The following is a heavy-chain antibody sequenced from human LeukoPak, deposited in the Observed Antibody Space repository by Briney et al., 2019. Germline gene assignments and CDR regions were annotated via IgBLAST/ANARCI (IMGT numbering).Heavy chain of an antibody. Sequence: SETLSLTCTVSGGSISSSSYYWGWIRQPPGKGLEWIGSIYYSGSTYYNPSLKSRVTISVDTSKNQFSLKLSSVTAADTAVYYCASTRYGSGSDYYYYYGMDVWGQGTTVTVSS. V-gene: IGHV4-39*01. D-gene: IGHD3-10*01. CDR2: IYYSGST. CDR3: ASTRYGSGSDYYYYYGMDV. CDR1: GGSISSSSYY. J-gene: IGHJ6*02.